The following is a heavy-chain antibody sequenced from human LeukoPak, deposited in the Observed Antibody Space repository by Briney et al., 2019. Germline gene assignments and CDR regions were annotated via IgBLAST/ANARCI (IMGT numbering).Heavy chain of an antibody. CDR2: ISYSGST. V-gene: IGHV4-59*08. CDR3: ARRDTNSGVDP. Sequence: SETLSLTCTVSGGSINNYYWSWIRQPPGKGLEWIGYISYSGSTDYNPSLKSRVTISIDTSKNQFFLKLSSVTAADTAVYYCARRDTNSGVDPWGQGTLVTVSS. CDR1: GGSINNYY. J-gene: IGHJ5*02. D-gene: IGHD2-15*01.